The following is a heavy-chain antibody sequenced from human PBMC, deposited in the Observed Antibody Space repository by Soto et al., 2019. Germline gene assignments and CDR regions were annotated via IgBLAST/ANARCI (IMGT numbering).Heavy chain of an antibody. Sequence: EVQLVESGGGLVQPGGSLRLSCAASGFTFSSYSMNWVRQAPGKGLEWVSYMSSSSSTIYYADSVKGRFTISRDKAKNSLYLQMNSLRAEDTAVYYCERGAYGMDVWGQGTTVTVSS. CDR3: ERGAYGMDV. CDR2: MSSSSSTI. J-gene: IGHJ6*02. V-gene: IGHV3-48*01. CDR1: GFTFSSYS.